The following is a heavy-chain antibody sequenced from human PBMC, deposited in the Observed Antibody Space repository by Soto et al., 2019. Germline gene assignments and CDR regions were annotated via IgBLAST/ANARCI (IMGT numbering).Heavy chain of an antibody. V-gene: IGHV3-23*01. CDR2: ISGSGGST. J-gene: IGHJ3*02. CDR1: GFTFSSYA. D-gene: IGHD3-3*01. Sequence: GGSLRLSCAASGFTFSSYAMSWVRQAPGKGLEWVSAISGSGGSTYYADSVKGRFTISRDNSKNTLYLQMNSLRAEDTAVYYCARTIFGVVIIALDAFDSWGQGPWVTVAS. CDR3: ARTIFGVVIIALDAFDS.